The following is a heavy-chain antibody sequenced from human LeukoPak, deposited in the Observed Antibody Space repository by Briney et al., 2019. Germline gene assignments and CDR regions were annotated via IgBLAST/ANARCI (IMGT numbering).Heavy chain of an antibody. D-gene: IGHD5-18*01. CDR3: ARLIMWYSYGYANWYFDL. CDR1: GGPISSSSYY. V-gene: IGHV4-39*01. Sequence: SETLSLTCTVSGGPISSSSYYWGWIRQPPGKGLEWIGSIYYSGSTYYNPSLKSRVTISVDTSKNQFSLKLSSVTAADTAVYYCARLIMWYSYGYANWYFDLWGRGTLVTVSS. CDR2: IYYSGST. J-gene: IGHJ2*01.